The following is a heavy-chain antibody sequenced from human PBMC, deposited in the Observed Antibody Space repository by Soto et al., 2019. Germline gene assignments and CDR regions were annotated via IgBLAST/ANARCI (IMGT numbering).Heavy chain of an antibody. CDR2: ISYDGSNK. Sequence: QVQLVESGGGVVQPGRSLRLSCAASGFTFSSYGMHWVRQATGKGLEWVAVISYDGSNKYYADSVKGRFTISRDNSKNTLYLQMTSLRAEDTAVYYCAKDQKAGIGYHYGMDVWGQGTTVTVSS. V-gene: IGHV3-30*18. CDR1: GFTFSSYG. J-gene: IGHJ6*02. D-gene: IGHD6-19*01. CDR3: AKDQKAGIGYHYGMDV.